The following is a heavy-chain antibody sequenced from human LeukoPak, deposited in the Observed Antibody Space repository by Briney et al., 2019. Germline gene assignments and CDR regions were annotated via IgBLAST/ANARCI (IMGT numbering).Heavy chain of an antibody. D-gene: IGHD5-18*01. V-gene: IGHV3-64D*08. CDR3: VKDIGGYSYGFFDY. CDR2: ISADGRST. CDR1: GFTFTKYA. Sequence: AGGSLRLSCSASGFTFTKYAIHWVRQAPGKGLEYVSAISADGRSTYYTDSVKGRFTLSRDNSKGILYLQMSSLRAEDTAVYYCVKDIGGYSYGFFDYWGQGTLVTVSS. J-gene: IGHJ4*02.